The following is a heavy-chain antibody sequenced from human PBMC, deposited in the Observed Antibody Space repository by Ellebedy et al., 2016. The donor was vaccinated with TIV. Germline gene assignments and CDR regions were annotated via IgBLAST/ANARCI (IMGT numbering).Heavy chain of an antibody. CDR3: ARSLPAAIVLDV. CDR2: IYHSGST. Sequence: SETLSLXXAVSGGSISSSNWWSWVRQPPGKGLEWIGEIYHSGSTNYNPSLKSRVTISVDTSKNQFSLKLSSVTAADTAVYYCARSLPAAIVLDVWGKGTTVTVSS. V-gene: IGHV4-4*02. D-gene: IGHD2-2*01. CDR1: GGSISSSNW. J-gene: IGHJ6*04.